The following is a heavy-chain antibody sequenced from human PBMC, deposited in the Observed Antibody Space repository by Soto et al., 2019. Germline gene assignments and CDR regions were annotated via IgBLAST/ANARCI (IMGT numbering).Heavy chain of an antibody. J-gene: IGHJ6*03. V-gene: IGHV1-2*04. Sequence: QVQLVQSGAEVRKPGASVTVSCRSSGDSFNDYYIHWVRQAPGQGFEWMGWINPNGGVTKYAQKFQGWVSMTRDTYIRTVYMQLSRLRSDDTAVYYWARESGGATATLDYYYFYMEVWGTGTTVTVSS. CDR2: INPNGGVT. CDR1: GDSFNDYY. D-gene: IGHD5-12*01. CDR3: ARESGGATATLDYYYFYMEV.